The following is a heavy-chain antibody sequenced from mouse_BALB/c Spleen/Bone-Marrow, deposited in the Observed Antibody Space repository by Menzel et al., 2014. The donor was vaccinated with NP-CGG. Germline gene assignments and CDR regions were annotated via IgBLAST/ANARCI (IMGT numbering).Heavy chain of an antibody. V-gene: IGHV1S81*02. CDR3: ARYDGPAWFAY. Sequence: VKPGASVRLSCKASGYSFTTYWIHWVKQRPGQGLEWIGEINTSNGRTNYNEKFKSKATLTVDKSSSTAYMQLSSLTSEDSAVYCGARYDGPAWFAYWGQGTLVTVSA. CDR2: INTSNGRT. D-gene: IGHD2-3*01. CDR1: GYSFTTYW. J-gene: IGHJ3*01.